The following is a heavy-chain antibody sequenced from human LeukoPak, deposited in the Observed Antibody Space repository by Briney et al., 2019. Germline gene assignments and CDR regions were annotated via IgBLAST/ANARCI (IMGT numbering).Heavy chain of an antibody. Sequence: ASVKVSCKASGYTFTSYGISWVRQAPGQGLEWMGWISAYNGNTNYAQKLQGRVTMTTDTSTSTAYMEPRSLRSDDTAVYYCAREGLTYYYDSSGYYYLGYWGQGTLVTVSS. D-gene: IGHD3-22*01. CDR1: GYTFTSYG. V-gene: IGHV1-18*01. J-gene: IGHJ4*02. CDR3: AREGLTYYYDSSGYYYLGY. CDR2: ISAYNGNT.